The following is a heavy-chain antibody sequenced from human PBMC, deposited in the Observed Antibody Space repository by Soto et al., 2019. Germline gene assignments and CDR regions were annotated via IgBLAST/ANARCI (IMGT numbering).Heavy chain of an antibody. CDR1: GFTFSSYG. Sequence: XGSRRLSCAAAGFTFSSYGMHWVRQAPGKGLEWVAVISYDGSNKYYADSVKGRFTISRDNSKNTLYLQMNSLRAEDTAVYYCAKDAPTTYYDFWSGYYPDYWGQEALVTVSS. D-gene: IGHD3-3*01. V-gene: IGHV3-30*18. J-gene: IGHJ4*02. CDR3: AKDAPTTYYDFWSGYYPDY. CDR2: ISYDGSNK.